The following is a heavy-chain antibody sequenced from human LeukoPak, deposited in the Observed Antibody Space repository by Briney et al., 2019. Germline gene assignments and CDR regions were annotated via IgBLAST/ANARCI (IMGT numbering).Heavy chain of an antibody. J-gene: IGHJ6*02. V-gene: IGHV4-34*01. D-gene: IGHD3-10*01. CDR1: GGSFSGYY. Sequence: SETLSLTCAVYGGSFSGYYWSWIRQPPGKGLEWIGEINHSGSTNYNPSLKSRVTISVDTSKNQFSLKLSSVSVADTAVYYCARGNYYGSGSHYYYFALDVWGQGTTVTVSS. CDR2: INHSGST. CDR3: ARGNYYGSGSHYYYFALDV.